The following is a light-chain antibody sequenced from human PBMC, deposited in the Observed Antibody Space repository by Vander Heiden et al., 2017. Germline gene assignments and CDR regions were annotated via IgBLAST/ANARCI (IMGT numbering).Light chain of an antibody. CDR1: KLGDKY. V-gene: IGLV3-1*01. CDR2: QDS. J-gene: IGLJ2*01. CDR3: QAWDSSTAV. Sequence: SYELTQPPSVSVSPGKTASITCSGGKLGDKYACWYQQKPGQSPVLVIYQDSKRPSGIPERFSGSNSGNTATLTISGTQAMDEADYYCQAWDSSTAVFGGGTKLTVL.